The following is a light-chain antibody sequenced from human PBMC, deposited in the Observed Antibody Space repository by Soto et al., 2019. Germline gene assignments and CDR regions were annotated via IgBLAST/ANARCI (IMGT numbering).Light chain of an antibody. CDR1: QSIISW. CDR3: QQYNSSPT. Sequence: DIQMTQSPSTLSASVGDRVTITCRASQSIISWLAGYQQKPGNAPKLLSYKASSLESGVPSSFSGSGSGPELTLTIRSLQPDHFATEYCQQYNSSPTFGQGTKVEIK. J-gene: IGKJ1*01. CDR2: KAS. V-gene: IGKV1-5*03.